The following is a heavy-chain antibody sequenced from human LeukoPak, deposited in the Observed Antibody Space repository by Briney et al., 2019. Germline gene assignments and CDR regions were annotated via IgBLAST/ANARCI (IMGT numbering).Heavy chain of an antibody. Sequence: GGSLRLSCAASEFTFSNYAMHWVRQAPGKGLEWVALISYDGSNKYYADSVKGRFTISIDNSKNTLYLQMNSLRAEDTAVYYCASGGSGSYSYWGQGTLVTVSS. V-gene: IGHV3-30*14. CDR1: EFTFSNYA. CDR3: ASGGSGSYSY. D-gene: IGHD1-26*01. CDR2: ISYDGSNK. J-gene: IGHJ4*02.